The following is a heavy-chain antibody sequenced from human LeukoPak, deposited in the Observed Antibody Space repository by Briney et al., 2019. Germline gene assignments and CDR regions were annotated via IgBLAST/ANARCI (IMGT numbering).Heavy chain of an antibody. D-gene: IGHD3-10*01. V-gene: IGHV3-7*03. Sequence: GGSLRLSCAASGFTFSSYWMSWVRQAPGKGLEWVANIKQDGSEKYYVDSVKGRFTISRDNAKNTLYLQMNSLRAEDTAVYYCARAPYYYGSGSYHAPYYFDYWGQGTLVTVSS. CDR2: IKQDGSEK. J-gene: IGHJ4*02. CDR1: GFTFSSYW. CDR3: ARAPYYYGSGSYHAPYYFDY.